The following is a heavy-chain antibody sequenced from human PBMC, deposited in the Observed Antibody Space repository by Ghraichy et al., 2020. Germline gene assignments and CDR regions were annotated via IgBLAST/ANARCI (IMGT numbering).Heavy chain of an antibody. Sequence: TLSLTCAVYGGSFSGYYWSWIRQPPGKGLEWIGEINHSGSTNYNPSLKSRVTISVDTSKNQFSLKLSSVTAADTAVYYCARGTSDDFWSGYARYYYMDVWGKGTTVTVSS. J-gene: IGHJ6*03. CDR3: ARGTSDDFWSGYARYYYMDV. V-gene: IGHV4-34*01. D-gene: IGHD3-3*01. CDR2: INHSGST. CDR1: GGSFSGYY.